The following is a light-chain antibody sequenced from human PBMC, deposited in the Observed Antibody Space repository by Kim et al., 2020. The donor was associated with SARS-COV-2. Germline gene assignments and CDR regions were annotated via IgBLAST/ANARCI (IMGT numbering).Light chain of an antibody. J-gene: IGLJ3*02. V-gene: IGLV1-44*01. CDR1: ASNIGNNP. CDR2: GND. CDR3: AAWDDSLNGRM. Sequence: QPVLTQPPSASGTPGQRVTISCSGTASNIGNNPVSWYQQLPGTAPKLLIYGNDERPSRVPDRFSGSKSGTSASLAISGLQSDDEADYYCAAWDDSLNGRMFGGGTQLTVL.